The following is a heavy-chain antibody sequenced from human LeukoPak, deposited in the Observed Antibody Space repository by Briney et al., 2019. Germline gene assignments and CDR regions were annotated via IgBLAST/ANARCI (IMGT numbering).Heavy chain of an antibody. CDR2: INPSGGST. CDR1: GYTFTSYY. Sequence: ASVKVSCKASGYTFTSYYIHWVRQAPGQGLERMGIINPSGGSTSYAQKFQGRVTMTRDTSTSTVYMELSSLRSEDTAVYYCARGLKPPWDSTDYHDWGQGTLVAVSS. D-gene: IGHD5-12*01. CDR3: ARGLKPPWDSTDYHD. V-gene: IGHV1-46*01. J-gene: IGHJ4*02.